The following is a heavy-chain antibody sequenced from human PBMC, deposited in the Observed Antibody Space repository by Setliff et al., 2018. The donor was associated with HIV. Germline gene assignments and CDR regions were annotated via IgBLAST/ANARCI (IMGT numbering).Heavy chain of an antibody. D-gene: IGHD5-12*01. CDR2: ISTSGST. Sequence: SETLSLTCTVSGASFTTHYWSLIRQPPGKGLEWIGCISTSGSTNYNPSLKSRVTLSIDMSKNQFSLKMSSVTAADTAVYYCTRLAGGYADYWGQGTLGTVSS. CDR1: GASFTTHY. CDR3: TRLAGGYADY. V-gene: IGHV4-4*09. J-gene: IGHJ4*02.